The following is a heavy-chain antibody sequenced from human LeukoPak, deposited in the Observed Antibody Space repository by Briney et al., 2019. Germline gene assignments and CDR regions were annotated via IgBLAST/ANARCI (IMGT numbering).Heavy chain of an antibody. CDR3: ARVGYSYGHAFDY. J-gene: IGHJ4*02. Sequence: SETLSLTCAVYGGSFSGYYWSWIRQPPGKGLEWIGYIYYSGSTNYNPSLKSRVTISVDTSKNQFSLKLSSVTAADTAVYYCARVGYSYGHAFDYWGQGTLVTVSS. CDR1: GGSFSGYY. V-gene: IGHV4-59*08. CDR2: IYYSGST. D-gene: IGHD5-18*01.